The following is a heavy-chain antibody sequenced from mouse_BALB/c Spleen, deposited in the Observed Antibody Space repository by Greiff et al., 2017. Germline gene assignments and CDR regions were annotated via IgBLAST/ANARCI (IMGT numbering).Heavy chain of an antibody. V-gene: IGHV5-17*02. CDR3: ARVRGYAWFAY. D-gene: IGHD2-2*01. CDR1: GFTFSSFG. CDR2: ISSGSSTI. J-gene: IGHJ3*01. Sequence: EVKLVESGGGLVQPGGSRKLSCAASGFTFSSFGMHWVRQAPEKGLEWVAYISSGSSTIYYADTVKGRFTISRDNPKNTLFLQMTSLRSEDTAMYYCARVRGYAWFAYWGQGTLVTVSA.